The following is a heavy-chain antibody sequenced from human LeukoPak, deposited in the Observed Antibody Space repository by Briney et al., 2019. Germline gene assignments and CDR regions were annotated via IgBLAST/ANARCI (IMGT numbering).Heavy chain of an antibody. D-gene: IGHD2-15*01. V-gene: IGHV1-18*01. Sequence: ASVKVSCKASGYTFTSYGISWVRQAPGQGLEWMGWISAYNGNTNYAQKLQGRVTMTTDTSTSTAYMELRSLRSDDTAVYYCARDYGDIVVVVAATGHDAFDIWGQGTMVTVSS. CDR1: GYTFTSYG. CDR3: ARDYGDIVVVVAATGHDAFDI. J-gene: IGHJ3*02. CDR2: ISAYNGNT.